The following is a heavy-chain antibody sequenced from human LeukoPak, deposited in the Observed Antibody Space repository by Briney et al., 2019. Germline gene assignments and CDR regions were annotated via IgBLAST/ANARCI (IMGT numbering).Heavy chain of an antibody. V-gene: IGHV3-30*02. CDR1: GFTFSSYG. Sequence: PGGSLRLSCAASGFTFSSYGMHWVRRAPGKGLEWVAFIRYDGSNKYYADSVKGRFTISRDNSKNTLYLQMNSLRAEDTAVYYCAKDRRGSSAWFDPWGQGTLVTVSS. D-gene: IGHD1-26*01. CDR2: IRYDGSNK. J-gene: IGHJ5*02. CDR3: AKDRRGSSAWFDP.